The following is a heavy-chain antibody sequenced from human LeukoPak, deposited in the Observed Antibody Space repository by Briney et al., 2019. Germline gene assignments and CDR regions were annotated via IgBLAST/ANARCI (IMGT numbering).Heavy chain of an antibody. CDR1: GYTFTSYD. J-gene: IGHJ4*02. D-gene: IGHD2-15*01. CDR3: ARADAGWFDY. V-gene: IGHV1-8*02. Sequence: ASVKVSCKASGYTFTSYDINWVRQATGQGLEWMGWMNPNSGNTGYAQKLQGRVTMTTDTSTSTAYMELRSLRSEDTAVYYCARADAGWFDYWGQGTLVTVSS. CDR2: MNPNSGNT.